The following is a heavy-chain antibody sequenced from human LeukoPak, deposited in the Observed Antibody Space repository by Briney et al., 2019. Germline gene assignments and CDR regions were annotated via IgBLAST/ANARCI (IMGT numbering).Heavy chain of an antibody. CDR3: AGGGSLDY. CDR1: GGSINSYY. Sequence: SETLSLTCTVSGGSINSYYWSWIRQPPGKGLEWIGYISYSGSTNYNPSLVSRVTISLDTSKNQFSLKLSSVTAADTAVYYCAGGGSLDYWGQGTLVSVSS. CDR2: ISYSGST. J-gene: IGHJ4*02. D-gene: IGHD3-16*01. V-gene: IGHV4-59*01.